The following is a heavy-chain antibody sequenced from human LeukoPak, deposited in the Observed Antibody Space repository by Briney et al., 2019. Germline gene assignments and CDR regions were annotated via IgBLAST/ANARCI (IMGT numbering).Heavy chain of an antibody. CDR1: GGSISSGEYY. D-gene: IGHD5-18*01. Sequence: SETLSLTCTVSGGSISSGEYYWSWIRQPPGKGLEWIGYFSYTGSTYYNPPLKSRVSISVDTSKNQFSLRLMSVTAADTAVYHCARALNENSYAFDSWGQGTLVTVSS. CDR2: FSYTGST. V-gene: IGHV4-30-4*01. CDR3: ARALNENSYAFDS. J-gene: IGHJ4*02.